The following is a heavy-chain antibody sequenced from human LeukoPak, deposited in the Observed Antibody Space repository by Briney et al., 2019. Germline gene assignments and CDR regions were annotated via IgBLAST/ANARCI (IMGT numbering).Heavy chain of an antibody. J-gene: IGHJ4*02. CDR2: IYGRGGT. D-gene: IGHD6-13*01. V-gene: IGHV4-4*07. Sequence: SETLSLTCTVSGGSVSSYYCSWIRQPAGKGLEWIGRIYGRGGTNYNPSLKSRVTMSLDTSKNQFSLKLTSVTAADTAVYYCAGDSLGITAVGNFWGQGMLVTVSS. CDR1: GGSVSSYY. CDR3: AGDSLGITAVGNF.